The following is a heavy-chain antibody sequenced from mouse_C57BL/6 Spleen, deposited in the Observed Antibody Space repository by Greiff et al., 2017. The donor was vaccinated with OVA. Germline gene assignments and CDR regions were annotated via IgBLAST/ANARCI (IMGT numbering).Heavy chain of an antibody. Sequence: VQLVESGPELVKPGASVKLSCKASGYTFTSYDINWVKQRPGQGLEWIGRIYPRDGSTKYHEKFKGKSTLTVDRSSSTAYMVLHSLTSEDSAVYFCAREGVTTYFDVWGTGTTVTVSS. CDR3: AREGVTTYFDV. J-gene: IGHJ1*03. V-gene: IGHV1-85*01. D-gene: IGHD2-2*01. CDR1: GYTFTSYD. CDR2: IYPRDGST.